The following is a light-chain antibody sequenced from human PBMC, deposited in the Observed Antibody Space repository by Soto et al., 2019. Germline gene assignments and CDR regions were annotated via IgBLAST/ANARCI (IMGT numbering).Light chain of an antibody. CDR3: QQYGSSPRYT. J-gene: IGKJ2*01. CDR1: QSVPGSD. Sequence: EVVLTQSPGTLSMSPGDRATLSCRASQSVPGSDVAWYQQKPGQAPRLLIYDVSSRATGTPERFSGSGSGTDFTLTISRLEPEDFAVYYCQQYGSSPRYTFGQGTKLEIK. CDR2: DVS. V-gene: IGKV3-20*01.